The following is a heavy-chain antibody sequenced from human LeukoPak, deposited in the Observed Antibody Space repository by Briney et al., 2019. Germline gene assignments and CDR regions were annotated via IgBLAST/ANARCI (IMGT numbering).Heavy chain of an antibody. J-gene: IGHJ3*02. CDR3: AKDAGYCSSTSCPGDAFDI. D-gene: IGHD2-2*01. V-gene: IGHV3-23*01. CDR2: ISGSGGST. Sequence: GGSLRLSCAASGFTFSSYAMSWVRQAPGKGLEWVSAISGSGGSTYYADSVKGRFTISRDNSKNTLYLQMSSLRAEDTAVYYCAKDAGYCSSTSCPGDAFDIWGQGTMVTVSS. CDR1: GFTFSSYA.